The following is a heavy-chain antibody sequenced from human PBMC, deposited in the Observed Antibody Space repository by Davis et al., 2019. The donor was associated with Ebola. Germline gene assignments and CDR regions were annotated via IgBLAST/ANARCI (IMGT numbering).Heavy chain of an antibody. Sequence: ASVKVSCKASGYTFTGYYMHWVRQAPGQGLEWMGWINPNSGGTNYAQKFQGWVTMTRDTSISTAYMELSRLRSDDTAVYYCARVDCGRSSVLSKGAFDIWGQGTMVTVSS. J-gene: IGHJ3*02. CDR1: GYTFTGYY. D-gene: IGHD1-26*01. CDR2: INPNSGGT. V-gene: IGHV1-2*04. CDR3: ARVDCGRSSVLSKGAFDI.